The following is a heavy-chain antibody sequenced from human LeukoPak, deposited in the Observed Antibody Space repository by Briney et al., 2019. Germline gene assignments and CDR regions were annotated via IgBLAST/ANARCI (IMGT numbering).Heavy chain of an antibody. V-gene: IGHV4-39*01. D-gene: IGHD3-3*01. CDR3: ARGVGAIFGVNYYYGMDV. Sequence: SETPSLTCPGSGGSISSSSYYWGWIRQPPRKGLEWVGSIYYSGSTYYNPSLKSRVTISVDTSKNQFSLKLSSVTAADTAVYYCARGVGAIFGVNYYYGMDVWGQGTTVTVSS. CDR2: IYYSGST. J-gene: IGHJ6*02. CDR1: GGSISSSSYY.